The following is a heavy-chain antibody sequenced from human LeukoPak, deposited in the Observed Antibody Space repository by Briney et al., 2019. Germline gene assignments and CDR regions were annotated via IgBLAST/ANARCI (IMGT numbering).Heavy chain of an antibody. CDR2: IKPTGSET. J-gene: IGHJ4*02. CDR1: GFAFSNYW. CDR3: GGFGYEAAVDL. V-gene: IGHV3-7*01. Sequence: GGSLRLSCAASGFAFSNYWMTWVRQAPGQGPEFLANIKPTGSETYYVDPVKGRFTISRDNAKNLLFLQMNSLRGEDTALYYCGGFGYEAAVDLWGRGTLVTVSS. D-gene: IGHD3-10*01.